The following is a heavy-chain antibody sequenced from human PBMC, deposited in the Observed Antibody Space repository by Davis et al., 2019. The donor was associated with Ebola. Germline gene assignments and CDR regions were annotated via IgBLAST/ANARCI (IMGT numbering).Heavy chain of an antibody. J-gene: IGHJ4*02. CDR2: INPSGGST. Sequence: ASVKVSCKASGYTFTGYYMHWVRQAPGQGLEWMGIINPSGGSTSYAQKFQGRVTMTRDTSTSTVYMELSSLRSEDTAVYYCARDYYDSSGYYFDWEFDYWGQGTLVTVSS. D-gene: IGHD3-22*01. V-gene: IGHV1-46*01. CDR1: GYTFTGYY. CDR3: ARDYYDSSGYYFDWEFDY.